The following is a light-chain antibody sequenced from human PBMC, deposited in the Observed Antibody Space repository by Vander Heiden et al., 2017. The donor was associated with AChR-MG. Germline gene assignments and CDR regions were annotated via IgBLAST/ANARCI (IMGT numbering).Light chain of an antibody. CDR1: SSYVGGYNY. CDR3: CSYAGSYTYV. J-gene: IGLJ1*01. Sequence: QSALTPPREVSGSPGQPVTIPCTGTSSYVGGYNYVSWYQQHPGKAPKLMIYDVSKRPSGVPDRFSGSKSGNTASLTISGLQAEDEADYYCCSYAGSYTYVFGTGTKVTVL. V-gene: IGLV2-11*01. CDR2: DVS.